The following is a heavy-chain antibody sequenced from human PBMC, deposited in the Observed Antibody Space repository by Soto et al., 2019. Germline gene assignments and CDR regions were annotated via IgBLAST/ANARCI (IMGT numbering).Heavy chain of an antibody. CDR3: AKGELLPNWFDP. CDR2: ISYDGSNK. D-gene: IGHD2-15*01. Sequence: PGGSLRLSCAASGFTFSSYGMHWVRQAPGKGLEWVAVISYDGSNKYYADSVKGRFTISRDNSKNTLYLQMNSLRAEDTAVYYCAKGELLPNWFDPWGQGTLVTVSS. J-gene: IGHJ5*02. CDR1: GFTFSSYG. V-gene: IGHV3-30*18.